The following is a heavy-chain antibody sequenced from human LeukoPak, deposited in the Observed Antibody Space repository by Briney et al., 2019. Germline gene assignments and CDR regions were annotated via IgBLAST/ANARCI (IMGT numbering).Heavy chain of an antibody. V-gene: IGHV4-31*03. D-gene: IGHD4-17*01. CDR3: ARGRTGDDDVNYYYYYYMDV. CDR2: MSYSGNT. Sequence: SETLSLTCTVSSGSRSSGGHYRPWIRQHPGKGLEWVGYMSYSGNTYYNPSLNSRASISVDKSQNHFSLNLSSVTAAETAVYYCARGRTGDDDVNYYYYYYMDVWGKGTSVTVSS. J-gene: IGHJ6*03. CDR1: SGSRSSGGHY.